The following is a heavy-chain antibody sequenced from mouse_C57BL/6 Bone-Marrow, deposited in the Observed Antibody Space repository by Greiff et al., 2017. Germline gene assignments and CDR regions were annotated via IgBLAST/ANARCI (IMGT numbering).Heavy chain of an antibody. CDR1: GYSITSGYY. J-gene: IGHJ2*01. D-gene: IGHD1-1*01. CDR2: ISYDGSN. V-gene: IGHV3-6*01. CDR3: ARSLITTVVATGSDD. Sequence: VQLQQSGPGLVKPSQSLSLTCSVTGYSITSGYYWNWLRQFPGNKLEWVGYISYDGSNNYNPSLKNRISISRDTSNNQIFLKLHSVTTEDTATYYLARSLITTVVATGSDDWGQGTTLTVSS.